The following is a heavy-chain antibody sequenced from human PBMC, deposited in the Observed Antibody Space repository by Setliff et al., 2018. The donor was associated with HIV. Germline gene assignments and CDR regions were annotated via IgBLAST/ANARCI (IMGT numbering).Heavy chain of an antibody. CDR3: TTGPYNGYSD. CDR2: ITNDVNAK. J-gene: IGHJ1*01. V-gene: IGHV3-74*03. Sequence: GGSLRLSCTASEFASGFAFSHYWMHWVRQAPGKGLVWVSRITNDVNAKTYADFVNGRFTISRDNARNTVYLQMNSLTAEDTAIYHCTTGPYNGYSDWGQGTLVTV. CDR1: GFAFSHYW. D-gene: IGHD5-12*01.